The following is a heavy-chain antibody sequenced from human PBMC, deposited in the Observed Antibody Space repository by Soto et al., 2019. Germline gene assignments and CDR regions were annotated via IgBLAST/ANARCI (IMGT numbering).Heavy chain of an antibody. Sequence: PGGSLRLSCAASGFTFSSYAMHWVRQAPGKGLEWVAVISYDGSNKYYADSVKGRFTISRDNSKNTPYLQMNSLRAEDTAVYYCARDRSRFFDYWGQGTLVTVSS. D-gene: IGHD3-3*01. V-gene: IGHV3-30-3*01. CDR1: GFTFSSYA. J-gene: IGHJ4*02. CDR2: ISYDGSNK. CDR3: ARDRSRFFDY.